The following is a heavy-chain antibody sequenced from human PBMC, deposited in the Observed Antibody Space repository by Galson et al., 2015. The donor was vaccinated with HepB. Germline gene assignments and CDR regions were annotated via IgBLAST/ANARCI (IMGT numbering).Heavy chain of an antibody. D-gene: IGHD1-26*01. J-gene: IGHJ4*02. CDR1: GFTFSSYS. V-gene: IGHV3-48*02. CDR2: ISSRSSAI. Sequence: SLRLSCAASGFTFSSYSMTWVRQAPGKGLDWVAYISSRSSAIYHADSVKGRFSIPRDNGKNTLYLQMNSLRDEDTAVYFCAREVGATYPAWDHWGQGTLVSVSS. CDR3: AREVGATYPAWDH.